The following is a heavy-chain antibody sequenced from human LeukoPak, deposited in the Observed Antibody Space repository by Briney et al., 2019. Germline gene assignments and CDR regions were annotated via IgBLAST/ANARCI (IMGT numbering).Heavy chain of an antibody. D-gene: IGHD6-13*01. J-gene: IGHJ3*02. V-gene: IGHV3-23*01. CDR1: GFTFSTYA. CDR2: ISGSGYGI. CDR3: AKGSPHPYSSSWYAGAFDI. Sequence: GGSLRLSCAASGFTFSTYAMSWVRQAPGKGLEWVSDISGSGYGIYYADSVKGRFTISRDNSKNTLYLQMDSLRADDTAVYYCAKGSPHPYSSSWYAGAFDIWGQGTMVTVSS.